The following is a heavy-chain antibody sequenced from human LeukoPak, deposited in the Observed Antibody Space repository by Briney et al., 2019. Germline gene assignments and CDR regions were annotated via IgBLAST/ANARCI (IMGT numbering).Heavy chain of an antibody. D-gene: IGHD3-10*01. J-gene: IGHJ4*02. V-gene: IGHV3-7*03. CDR3: AKGHYYGSGSYWV. CDR2: IKQDRSEK. CDR1: GFTFSNYW. Sequence: GGSLRLSCAASGFTFSNYWMSWVRQAPGKGLEWVANIKQDRSEKYYVDSVKGRFTISRDNSKNTLYLRMNSLRAEDTAVYYCAKGHYYGSGSYWVWGQGTLVTVSS.